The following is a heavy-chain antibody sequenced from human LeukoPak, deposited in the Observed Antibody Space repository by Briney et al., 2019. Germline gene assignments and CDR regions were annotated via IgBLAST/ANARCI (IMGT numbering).Heavy chain of an antibody. J-gene: IGHJ3*02. Sequence: GGSLRLSCAASGLTFSSYAMSAVCQAPGKGLEWVSAISGSGGSTYYADPVKGRFTISRDNSKNTLYLQMNSLRAEDTAVYYCARDLDTYVILTAYDTFDIWGQGTMVTVSS. D-gene: IGHD2-21*02. CDR2: ISGSGGST. CDR1: GLTFSSYA. V-gene: IGHV3-23*01. CDR3: ARDLDTYVILTAYDTFDI.